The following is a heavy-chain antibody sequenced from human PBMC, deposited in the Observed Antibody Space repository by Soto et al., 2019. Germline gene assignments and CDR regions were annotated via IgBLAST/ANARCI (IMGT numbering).Heavy chain of an antibody. V-gene: IGHV3-30*18. J-gene: IGHJ6*02. CDR2: ISYDGSNK. D-gene: IGHD6-13*01. CDR1: GFTFSSYG. Sequence: GGSLRLSCAASGFTFSSYGMHWVRQAPGKGLEWVAVISYDGSNKYYADSVKGRFTISRDNSKNTLYLQMNSLRAEDTAVYYCAKELKVGYSSSWYGGYYYYGMDVWGQGTTVTVSS. CDR3: AKELKVGYSSSWYGGYYYYGMDV.